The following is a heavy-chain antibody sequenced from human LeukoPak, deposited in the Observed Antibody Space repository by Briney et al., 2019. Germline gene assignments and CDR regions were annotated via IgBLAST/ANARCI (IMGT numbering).Heavy chain of an antibody. J-gene: IGHJ4*02. CDR3: AKGGYCSGGSCYSTLIVY. CDR2: FDPEDGKT. Sequence: ASVKVSCKVSGYTLTELSMHWVRQAPGKGLEWMGGFDPEDGKTMYAQKFQGRVTMTRDMSTSTVYMELSSLRSEDTAVYYCAKGGYCSGGSCYSTLIVYWGQGTLVTVSS. V-gene: IGHV1-24*01. D-gene: IGHD2-15*01. CDR1: GYTLTELS.